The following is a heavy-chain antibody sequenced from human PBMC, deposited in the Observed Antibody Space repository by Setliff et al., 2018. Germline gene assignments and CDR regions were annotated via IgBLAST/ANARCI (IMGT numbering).Heavy chain of an antibody. Sequence: SETLSLTCTVSGGSISPYFWSWIRQPPGEGLEWIGYIYHNGNTNFNPSLKSRVNMSVDTSKNQIALNLKSVTAADTAVYYCARDRTAYSYGLDVGGQGTTVTSP. V-gene: IGHV4-59*01. J-gene: IGHJ6*02. D-gene: IGHD5-18*01. CDR1: GGSISPYF. CDR2: IYHNGNT. CDR3: ARDRTAYSYGLDV.